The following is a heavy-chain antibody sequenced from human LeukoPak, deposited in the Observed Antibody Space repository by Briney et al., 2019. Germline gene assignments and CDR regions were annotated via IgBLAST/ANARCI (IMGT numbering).Heavy chain of an antibody. CDR1: GFTFSSYW. J-gene: IGHJ4*02. D-gene: IGHD5-12*01. Sequence: GGSLRLSCAASGFTFSSYWMHWVRQAPGEGLVWVSRIKSDGSITSYADSVKGRFTISRDNAKNTLYLQMNSLRAEDTAVYYCARAEYSASRFDYWGQGTLVTVSS. CDR3: ARAEYSASRFDY. V-gene: IGHV3-74*01. CDR2: IKSDGSIT.